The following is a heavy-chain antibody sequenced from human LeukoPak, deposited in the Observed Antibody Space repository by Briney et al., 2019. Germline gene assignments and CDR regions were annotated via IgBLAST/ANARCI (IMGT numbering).Heavy chain of an antibody. V-gene: IGHV3-23*01. CDR1: GFTFSSYA. Sequence: GGSLRLSCAASGFTFSSYAMSWVRQAPGKGLEWVSGISDSGGTTYYADSVKGRFTISRDNSKNTLYLQMNSLRAEDTAVYYCAKDRAFLWFGDLWAQGTLVTVSS. CDR3: AKDRAFLWFGDL. J-gene: IGHJ5*02. CDR2: ISDSGGTT. D-gene: IGHD3-10*01.